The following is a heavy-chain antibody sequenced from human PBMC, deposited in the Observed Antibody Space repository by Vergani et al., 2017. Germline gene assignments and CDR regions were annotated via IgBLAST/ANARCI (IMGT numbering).Heavy chain of an antibody. Sequence: QLQLQESGPGLVKPSETLSLTCTVSGGSISSSYYWGWIRQPPGKGLEWIGSIYHSGSTYYNPSLKSRVTISVDTSKNQFSLKLSSVTAADTAVYYCARDGTWGQGTLVTVSS. D-gene: IGHD1-26*01. V-gene: IGHV4-38-2*02. CDR3: ARDGT. CDR1: GGSISSSYY. J-gene: IGHJ5*02. CDR2: IYHSGST.